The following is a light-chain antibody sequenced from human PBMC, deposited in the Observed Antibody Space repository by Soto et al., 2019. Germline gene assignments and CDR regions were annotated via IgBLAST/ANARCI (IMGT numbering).Light chain of an antibody. CDR2: GAS. Sequence: EIVLTQSAASLSLSPGERATLSYRASQSISSHLAWYQQKPGQAPRLLIYGASNRATGIPARFSGRGSGTDFTLTISSLEPEDFAVYYCQQRINWPLTFGGGTKVEIK. V-gene: IGKV3-11*01. CDR1: QSISSH. J-gene: IGKJ4*01. CDR3: QQRINWPLT.